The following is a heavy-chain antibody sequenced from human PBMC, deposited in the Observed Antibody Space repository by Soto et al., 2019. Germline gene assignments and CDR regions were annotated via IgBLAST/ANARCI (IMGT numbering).Heavy chain of an antibody. CDR3: AAVPGDFDC. CDR2: IVIGNGNT. J-gene: IGHJ4*02. D-gene: IGHD1-1*01. CDR1: GFTFNTSS. Sequence: QMQLVQSGPEVKTPGASVKVSCKASGFTFNTSSVQWVRQARGQGLEWIGWIVIGNGNTKYAQRFQERVAFTRDMSTSTVYMELSSLRSEDTAMYYCAAVPGDFDCWGQGTLVTVSS. V-gene: IGHV1-58*01.